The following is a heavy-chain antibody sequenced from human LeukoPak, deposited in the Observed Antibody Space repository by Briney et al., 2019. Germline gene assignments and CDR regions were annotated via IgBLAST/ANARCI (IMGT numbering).Heavy chain of an antibody. CDR1: GFTFSSYA. CDR3: ATNYYDSSGYFPDFDY. Sequence: PGGSLRLSCAASGFTFSSYAMNWVRQAPVKGLEWVSGISGSGRDTYYADSVKGRFTISRDNSKNTLYPQMNSLRADDTAVYYCATNYYDSSGYFPDFDYWGQGALVSVSS. V-gene: IGHV3-23*01. J-gene: IGHJ4*02. D-gene: IGHD3-22*01. CDR2: ISGSGRDT.